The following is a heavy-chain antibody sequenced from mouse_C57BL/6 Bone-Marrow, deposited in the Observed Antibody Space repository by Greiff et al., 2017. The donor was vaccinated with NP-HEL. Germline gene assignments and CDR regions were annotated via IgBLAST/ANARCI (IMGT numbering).Heavy chain of an antibody. V-gene: IGHV1-9*01. D-gene: IGHD2-12*01. CDR3: ATRADYRYFDV. Sequence: VKLVESGAELMKPGASVKLSCKATGYTFPGYWIEWVKQRPGHGLEWIGALLPGSGSTNYNEKFKGKATFTADTSSNTAYMQLSSLTTEDSAIDYCATRADYRYFDVWGTGTTVTVSS. CDR1: GYTFPGYW. CDR2: LLPGSGST. J-gene: IGHJ1*03.